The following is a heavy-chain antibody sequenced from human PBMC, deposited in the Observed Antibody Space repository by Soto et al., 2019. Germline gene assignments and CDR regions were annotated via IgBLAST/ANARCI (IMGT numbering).Heavy chain of an antibody. V-gene: IGHV5-51*01. D-gene: IGHD3-10*01. J-gene: IGHJ6*02. Sequence: PGESLKISCKGSGYSFTSYWIGWVRQMPGKGLEWMGIIYPTNSDPRYSPSFQGQVTISADKSISTTFLQWSSLKASDTAMYYCARQKNYLGSGASNYDYGMDVWGQGTTVTVSS. CDR1: GYSFTSYW. CDR2: IYPTNSDP. CDR3: ARQKNYLGSGASNYDYGMDV.